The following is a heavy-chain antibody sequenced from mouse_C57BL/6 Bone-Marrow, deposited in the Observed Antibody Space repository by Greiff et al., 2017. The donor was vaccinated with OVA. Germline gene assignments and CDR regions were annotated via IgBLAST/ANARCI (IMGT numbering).Heavy chain of an antibody. Sequence: EVKLVESGGGLVQPKGSLKLSCAASGFTFNTYAMHWVRQAPGKGLEWVARIRSKSNNYATYYADSVKDRFTISRDDSESMLYLQMNNLKTEDTAMYYCVRTPYAMDYWGQGTSVTVSS. J-gene: IGHJ4*01. CDR2: IRSKSNNYAT. CDR1: GFTFNTYA. V-gene: IGHV10-3*01. CDR3: VRTPYAMDY.